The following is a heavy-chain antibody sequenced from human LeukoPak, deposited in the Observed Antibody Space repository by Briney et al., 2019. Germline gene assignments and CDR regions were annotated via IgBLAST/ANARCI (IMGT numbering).Heavy chain of an antibody. Sequence: GGSLRLSCAASGFTFSSYSMNWVRQAPGKGLEWVSSISSSSSYIYYADSVKGQFTISRDNSKNTLYLQMNSLRAEDTAVYYCAKDSVVVIGEFDYWGQGTLVTVSS. V-gene: IGHV3-21*04. D-gene: IGHD3-22*01. CDR2: ISSSSSYI. CDR3: AKDSVVVIGEFDY. J-gene: IGHJ4*02. CDR1: GFTFSSYS.